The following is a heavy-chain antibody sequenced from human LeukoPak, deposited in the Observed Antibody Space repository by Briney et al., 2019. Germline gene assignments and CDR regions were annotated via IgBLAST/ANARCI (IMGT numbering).Heavy chain of an antibody. CDR1: GFTFSSYA. J-gene: IGHJ4*02. CDR3: ARDWDYRLDY. Sequence: PGGSLRLSCAASGFTFSSYAMSWVRQAPGKGLEGIGSIYYSGGTYYNPSLKSRVTISVDTSKNQFSLKLSSVTAADTAVYYCARDWDYRLDYWGQGTLVTVSS. V-gene: IGHV4-39*07. CDR2: IYYSGGT. D-gene: IGHD4-11*01.